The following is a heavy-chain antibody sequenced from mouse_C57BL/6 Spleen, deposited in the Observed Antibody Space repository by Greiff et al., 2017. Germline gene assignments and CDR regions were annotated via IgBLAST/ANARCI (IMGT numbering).Heavy chain of an antibody. CDR2: IDPENGDT. V-gene: IGHV14-4*01. CDR3: RDYYGSSYDFDV. J-gene: IGHJ1*03. D-gene: IGHD1-1*01. Sequence: EVQRVESGAELVRPGASVKLSCTASGFNIKDDYMHWVKQRPEQGLEWIGWIDPENGDTEYASKFQGKATITADTSSNTAYLQLSSLTSEDTAVYYCRDYYGSSYDFDVWGTGTTVTVSS. CDR1: GFNIKDDY.